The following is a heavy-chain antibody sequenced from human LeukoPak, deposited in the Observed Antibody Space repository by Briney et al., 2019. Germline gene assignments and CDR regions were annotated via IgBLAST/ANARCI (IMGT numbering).Heavy chain of an antibody. V-gene: IGHV1-8*01. J-gene: IGHJ5*02. CDR3: ARGHWSGYSYNWFDP. CDR2: MNPNSGNT. D-gene: IGHD3-3*01. Sequence: ASVKVACKASGYTFTGYDINWVRQTAGQGLEWVGWMNPNSGNTGYAQKFQGRVTMTRTTSMSTAYMELNSLRSEDTAVYYCARGHWSGYSYNWFDPWGQGTLVTVSS. CDR1: GYTFTGYD.